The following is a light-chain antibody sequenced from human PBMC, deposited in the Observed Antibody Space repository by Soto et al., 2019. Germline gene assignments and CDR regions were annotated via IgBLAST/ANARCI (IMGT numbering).Light chain of an antibody. J-gene: IGLJ1*01. Sequence: QSVITQPASVSGSPGQSITISYTGTSSDVGGYTYVSWYQQHPGRAPELMIYEVSNRPSGVSNRFSGSKSGNTASLTISGLQAEDDADYYCWSYAGSSTFVFGTGTKVTVL. CDR3: WSYAGSSTFV. V-gene: IGLV2-14*01. CDR2: EVS. CDR1: SSDVGGYTY.